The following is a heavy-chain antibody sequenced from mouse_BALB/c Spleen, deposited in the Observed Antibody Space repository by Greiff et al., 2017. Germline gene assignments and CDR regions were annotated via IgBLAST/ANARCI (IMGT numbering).Heavy chain of an antibody. Sequence: EVQLQQSGTVLARPGASVKMSCKASGYSFTSYWMHWVKQRPGQGLEWIGAIYPGNSDTSYNQKFKGKAKLTAGTSASTAYMELSSLTNEDSTVYYCTPNYGSRPWYADWGQGTLGT. CDR3: TPNYGSRPWYAD. J-gene: IGHJ3*01. CDR1: GYSFTSYW. V-gene: IGHV1-5*01. D-gene: IGHD1-1*01. CDR2: IYPGNSDT.